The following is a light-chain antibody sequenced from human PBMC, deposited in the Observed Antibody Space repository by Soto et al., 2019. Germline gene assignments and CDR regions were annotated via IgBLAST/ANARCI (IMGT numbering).Light chain of an antibody. CDR1: QSVGSC. Sequence: IVLTQSPATLSLSPGERATVSCRASQSVGSCFAWYQQKPGQAPRLLIYDISTRAPGIPARFSGSGSGTDLTLPISSLEPEDFAVYYCQQCNNWPQITVGQGTRLEIK. CDR2: DIS. V-gene: IGKV3-11*01. CDR3: QQCNNWPQIT. J-gene: IGKJ5*01.